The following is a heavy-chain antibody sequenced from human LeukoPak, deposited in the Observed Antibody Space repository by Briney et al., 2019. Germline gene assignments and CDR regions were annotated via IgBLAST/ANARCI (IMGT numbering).Heavy chain of an antibody. CDR3: AKDMQKVNDISTGADAFDI. CDR2: ISGSGGST. D-gene: IGHD3-9*01. J-gene: IGHJ3*02. CDR1: GFTFSSYA. Sequence: TGGSLRLSCAASGFTFSSYAMSWVRQAPGKGLEWGSAISGSGGSTYYADSVKGRFTISRDNAKKTLYLQMNTLRAEATAVYSCAKDMQKVNDISTGADAFDIWGQGTMVTVSS. V-gene: IGHV3-23*01.